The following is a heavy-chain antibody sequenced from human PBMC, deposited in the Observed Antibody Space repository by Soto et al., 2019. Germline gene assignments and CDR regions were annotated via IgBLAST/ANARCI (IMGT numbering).Heavy chain of an antibody. CDR1: GGSFSGYY. J-gene: IGHJ4*02. CDR3: ARLEGLATISYYFDF. CDR2: INHSGNA. Sequence: ETLSLTCAVYGGSFSGYYWSWIRQPPGKGLEWIGEINHSGNAYYNPSLQTRVTISLDKSKSQFSLKLNSVTAADSAVYFCARLEGLATISYYFDFWGPGALVTVSS. D-gene: IGHD3-9*01. V-gene: IGHV4-34*01.